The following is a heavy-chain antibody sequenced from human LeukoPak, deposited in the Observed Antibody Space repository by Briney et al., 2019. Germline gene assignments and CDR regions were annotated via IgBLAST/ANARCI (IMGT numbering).Heavy chain of an antibody. J-gene: IGHJ3*02. CDR1: GFTFSSYA. V-gene: IGHV3-23*01. D-gene: IGHD6-13*01. CDR3: ARDRSWSPAPDAFDI. CDR2: ISGSGGST. Sequence: PGGSLRLSCAASGFTFSSYAMSWVRQAPGKGLEWVSAISGSGGSTYYADSVKGRFTISRDNSKNTLYLQMNSLRAEDTAVYYCARDRSWSPAPDAFDIWGQGTMVTVSS.